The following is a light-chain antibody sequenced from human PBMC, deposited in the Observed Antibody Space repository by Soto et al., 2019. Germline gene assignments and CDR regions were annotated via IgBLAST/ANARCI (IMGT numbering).Light chain of an antibody. CDR3: XXXXXXXXWX. Sequence: EIVMTQSPATLSVSPGERATLSCRASRSVSSSYLAWYQQKPGQAPRLLFYGTSNRATGIPDRFSGSGSGTDFTLTISRLEPEDFAVYXXXXXXXXXXWXFGQGTKVDIK. J-gene: IGKJ1*01. CDR1: RSVSSSY. V-gene: IGKV3-20*01. CDR2: GTS.